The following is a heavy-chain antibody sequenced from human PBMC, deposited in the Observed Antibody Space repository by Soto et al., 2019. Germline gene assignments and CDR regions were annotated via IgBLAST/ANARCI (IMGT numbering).Heavy chain of an antibody. D-gene: IGHD3-10*01. CDR3: VRDRYSSSGWFDP. CDR1: GGSVNGYY. J-gene: IGHJ5*02. Sequence: SETLSLTCAVYGGSVNGYYWNWIRQPPGKGLEWIGEINHTGGTHYNPSLKSRVTMSVDTSKNQFSLQLKSVTPEDTAVYYCVRDRYSSSGWFDPWGQGTPVTVSS. V-gene: IGHV4-34*01. CDR2: INHTGGT.